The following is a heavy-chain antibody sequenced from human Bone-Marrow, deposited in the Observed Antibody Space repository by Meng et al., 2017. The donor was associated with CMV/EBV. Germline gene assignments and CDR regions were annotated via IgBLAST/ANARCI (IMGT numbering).Heavy chain of an antibody. CDR1: GFTFSSYE. CDR3: ARGLRGRWAASAFDI. V-gene: IGHV3-48*03. D-gene: IGHD4-23*01. CDR2: ISSSGSTI. J-gene: IGHJ3*02. Sequence: GGSLRLSCAASGFTFSSYEMNWVRQAPGKGLEWVSYISSSGSTIYYADSVKGRFTISRDNAKNSLYLQMNSLRAEDTAVYYCARGLRGRWAASAFDIWGQGTMVTGSS.